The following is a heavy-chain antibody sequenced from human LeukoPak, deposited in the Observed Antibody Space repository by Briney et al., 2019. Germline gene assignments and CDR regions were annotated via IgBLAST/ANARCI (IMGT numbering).Heavy chain of an antibody. Sequence: SETLSLTCAVSGVSISSSNWWSWVRQPPGKGLEWIGEIYHSGSTNYNPSLKSRVTISVDKSKNQFSLKLSSVTAADTAVYYCARVKAVLLWFGESRKDAFDIWGQGTMVTVSS. CDR2: IYHSGST. CDR3: ARVKAVLLWFGESRKDAFDI. D-gene: IGHD3-10*01. V-gene: IGHV4-4*02. CDR1: GVSISSSNW. J-gene: IGHJ3*02.